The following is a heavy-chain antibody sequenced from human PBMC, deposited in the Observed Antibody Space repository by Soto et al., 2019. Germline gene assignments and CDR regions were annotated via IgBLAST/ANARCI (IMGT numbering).Heavy chain of an antibody. CDR2: IYYSGST. J-gene: IGHJ6*02. Sequence: PSETLSLTCTVSGGSISSGDYYWSWIRQPPGKGLEWIGYIYYSGSTYYNPSLKSRVTISVDTSKNQFSLKLSSVTAADTAVYYCARVGPVWFGEEYGMDVWGQGTTVTSP. CDR3: ARVGPVWFGEEYGMDV. CDR1: GGSISSGDYY. D-gene: IGHD3-10*01. V-gene: IGHV4-30-4*01.